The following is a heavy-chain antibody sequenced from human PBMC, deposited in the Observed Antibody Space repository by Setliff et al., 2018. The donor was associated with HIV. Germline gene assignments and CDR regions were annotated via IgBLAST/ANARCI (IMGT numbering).Heavy chain of an antibody. CDR1: GFTFSGSA. CDR2: IRSKANSYAT. V-gene: IGHV3-73*01. D-gene: IGHD4-4*01. J-gene: IGHJ4*02. Sequence: LRLSCAASGFTFSGSAMHWVRQASGKGLEWVGRIRSKANSYATAYAASVKGRFTISRDDSKNTAYLQMNSLKTEDTAVYYCTRHDRVYRKVFDYWGQGTLVTVSS. CDR3: TRHDRVYRKVFDY.